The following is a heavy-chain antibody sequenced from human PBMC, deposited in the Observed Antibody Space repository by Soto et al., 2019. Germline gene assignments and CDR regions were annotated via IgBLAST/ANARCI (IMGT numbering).Heavy chain of an antibody. CDR3: ARDRICSGGSCFARWFDP. Sequence: PSETLSLTCTVSCGSISSYYWSWIRQPPGKGLEWIGYIYYSGSTNYNPSLKSRVTISVDTSKNQFSLKLSSVTAADTAVYYCARDRICSGGSCFARWFDPWGQGTLVTVS. V-gene: IGHV4-59*01. CDR1: CGSISSYY. D-gene: IGHD2-15*01. J-gene: IGHJ5*02. CDR2: IYYSGST.